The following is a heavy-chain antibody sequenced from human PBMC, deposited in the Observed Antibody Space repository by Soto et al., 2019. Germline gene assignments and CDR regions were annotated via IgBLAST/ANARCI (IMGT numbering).Heavy chain of an antibody. CDR2: IIPIFGTA. D-gene: IGHD2-15*01. CDR1: VGTLSRYA. J-gene: IGHJ6*02. Sequence: SVKVSCKSSVGTLSRYAIIWVRQAPGQGLEWMGGIIPIFGTANYAQKFQGRVTITADESTSTAYMELRSLRSEDTAVYYCARDYWGGSCYDYYYGMDVWGQGTTVTVSS. CDR3: ARDYWGGSCYDYYYGMDV. V-gene: IGHV1-69*13.